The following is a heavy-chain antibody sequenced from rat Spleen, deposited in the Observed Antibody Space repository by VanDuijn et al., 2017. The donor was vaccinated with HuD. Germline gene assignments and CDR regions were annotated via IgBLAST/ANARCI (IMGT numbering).Heavy chain of an antibody. CDR3: TIHPRY. CDR1: GFSLTSNS. Sequence: QVQLKESGPGLVQPSETLSLTCTVSGFSLTSNSVSWIRQPPGKGLDWMGVIWGNGGTDYNSAIESRLSISRDTSKSQVFLKMNSLQTDDTGTYYCTIHPRYWGQGVMVTVSS. J-gene: IGHJ2*01. D-gene: IGHD3-1*01. V-gene: IGHV2-13*01. CDR2: IWGNGGT.